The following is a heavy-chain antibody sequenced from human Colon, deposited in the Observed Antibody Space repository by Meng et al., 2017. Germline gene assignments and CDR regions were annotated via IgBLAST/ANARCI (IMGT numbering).Heavy chain of an antibody. V-gene: IGHV4-4*02. CDR2: TYQNGRP. J-gene: IGHJ5*02. Sequence: QVQLQESGPGLVKPSGTLSLTCTVSGGSITSSDCWSWVRQTPGKGLEWIGETYQNGRPNYNPSLKSRVTISVDKSKNQFSLNMTSVTAADTAVYYCAREVVVAGTRNWLDPWGQGILVTVSS. D-gene: IGHD6-19*01. CDR1: GGSITSSDC. CDR3: AREVVVAGTRNWLDP.